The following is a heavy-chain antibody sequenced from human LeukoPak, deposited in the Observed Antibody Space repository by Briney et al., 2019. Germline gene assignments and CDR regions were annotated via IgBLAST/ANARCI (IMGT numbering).Heavy chain of an antibody. CDR3: ARVPPYCGGDCYSTHDAFDI. D-gene: IGHD2-21*02. V-gene: IGHV4-59*01. CDR2: IYYSGST. J-gene: IGHJ3*02. Sequence: TSETLSLTCTVSGGSISSYYWSWIRQPPGKGLEWIGYIYYSGSTNYNPSLKSRVTISVDTSKNQFSLKLSSVTAADTAVHYCARVPPYCGGDCYSTHDAFDIWGQGTMVTVSS. CDR1: GGSISSYY.